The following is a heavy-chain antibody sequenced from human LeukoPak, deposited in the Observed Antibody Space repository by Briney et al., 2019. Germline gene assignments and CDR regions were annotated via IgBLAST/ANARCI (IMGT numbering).Heavy chain of an antibody. V-gene: IGHV3-23*01. J-gene: IGHJ4*02. Sequence: PGGSLRLSCAASRLTFRSYAMSWVRQAPGKGLEWVSAISGSGGSTFYADSVKGRFTISRDNSKNTLYLQMNSLRAEDTAVYYCAKADGYNYGSATNWGQGTLVTVSS. CDR3: AKADGYNYGSATN. CDR1: RLTFRSYA. CDR2: ISGSGGST. D-gene: IGHD5-18*01.